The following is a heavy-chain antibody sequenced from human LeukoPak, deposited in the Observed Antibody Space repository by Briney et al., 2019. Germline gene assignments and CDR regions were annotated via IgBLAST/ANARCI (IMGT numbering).Heavy chain of an antibody. J-gene: IGHJ3*02. CDR2: IYSNGNT. CDR3: ARGLVGLTPHAGVFQI. Sequence: ESSETLSLTCIVSGGSFSSSYGSWIRQPPGKGLEWIAYIYSNGNTNSNPSLKSRVTIAVDTSQSQFSLKLSSVTAADTAVYYCARGLVGLTPHAGVFQIWGQGTKVTVSS. D-gene: IGHD1-26*01. V-gene: IGHV4-59*01. CDR1: GGSFSSSY.